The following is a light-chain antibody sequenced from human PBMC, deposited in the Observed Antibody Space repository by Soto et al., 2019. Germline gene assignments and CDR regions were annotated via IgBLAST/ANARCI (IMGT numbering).Light chain of an antibody. CDR3: AAWDDSLSGKV. CDR1: SSNVGNYY. Sequence: QSVLTQPPSASGTPGQRVTISCSGSSSNVGNYYVFWYQQLPGTAPKLLIYRNNQRPSGVPDRFSGSKSGTSASLAISGLRSEDEADYYCAAWDDSLSGKVFGGGTKVTVL. J-gene: IGLJ3*02. CDR2: RNN. V-gene: IGLV1-47*01.